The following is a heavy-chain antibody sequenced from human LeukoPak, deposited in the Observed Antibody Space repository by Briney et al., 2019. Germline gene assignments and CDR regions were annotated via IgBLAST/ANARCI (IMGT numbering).Heavy chain of an antibody. J-gene: IGHJ6*04. CDR3: AREGPAATRKTYGMDV. V-gene: IGHV3-74*01. CDR2: INSDGSST. Sequence: GGSLRLSCAASGFTFSSYWMHWVRQAPGKGLVWVSRINSDGSSTSYADSVRGRFTISRDNAKNTLYLQMNSLRAEDTAVYYCAREGPAATRKTYGMDVWGKGTTVTVSS. CDR1: GFTFSSYW. D-gene: IGHD2-2*01.